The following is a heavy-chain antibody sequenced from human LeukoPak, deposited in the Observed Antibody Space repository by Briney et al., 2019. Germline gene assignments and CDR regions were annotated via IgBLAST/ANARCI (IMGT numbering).Heavy chain of an antibody. CDR3: ARRVALTKNYYYYMDV. J-gene: IGHJ6*03. CDR1: GGSFSGYY. Sequence: SETLSLTCAVYGGSFSGYYWSWIRQPPGKGLEWIGEINHSGSTNYNPSLKSRVTISVDTSKNQFSLKLSSVTAADTAVYYCARRVALTKNYYYYMDVWGKGTTVTISS. V-gene: IGHV4-34*01. D-gene: IGHD2-15*01. CDR2: INHSGST.